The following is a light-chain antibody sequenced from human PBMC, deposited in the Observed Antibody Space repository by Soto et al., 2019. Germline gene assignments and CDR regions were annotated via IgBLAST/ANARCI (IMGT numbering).Light chain of an antibody. CDR2: DVN. J-gene: IGLJ1*01. CDR3: FSKISGFVYG. Sequence: ALAQPASVSGSFGQSITISCSGPNTDLGVYGYVSWCQHQPGKAPKLLIYDVNNRPSGISDRFSGSKSGNTASLTISGLQAEDEADYFCFSKISGFVYGFGTGTKVTVL. V-gene: IGLV2-14*01. CDR1: NTDLGVYGY.